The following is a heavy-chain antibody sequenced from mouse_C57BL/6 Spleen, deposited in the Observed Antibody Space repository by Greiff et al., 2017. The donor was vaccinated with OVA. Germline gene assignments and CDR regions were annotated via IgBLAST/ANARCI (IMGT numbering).Heavy chain of an antibody. D-gene: IGHD1-1*01. J-gene: IGHJ3*01. CDR3: ARTTTVVDPWFAY. CDR2: INPYNGDT. CDR1: GYSFTGYF. V-gene: IGHV1-20*01. Sequence: VHVKQSGPELVKPGDSVKISCKASGYSFTGYFMNWVMQSHGKSLEWIGRINPYNGDTFYNQKFKGKATLTVDKSSSTAHMELRSLTSEDSAVYYCARTTTVVDPWFAYWGQGTLVTVSA.